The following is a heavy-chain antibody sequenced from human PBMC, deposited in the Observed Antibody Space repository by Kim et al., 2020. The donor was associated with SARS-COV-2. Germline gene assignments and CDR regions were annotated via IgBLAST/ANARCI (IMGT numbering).Heavy chain of an antibody. D-gene: IGHD3-3*01. CDR3: AKDRGGVGANYFDH. Sequence: GGSLRLSCAASGFRFGAFAMHWVRQAPGKGLEWVAGTWHDDGGKYYVDSVKGRSTISRDNAKNTHYPEMHSLRVKDTEVYDCAKDRGGVGANYFDHWGQG. CDR2: TWHDDGGK. V-gene: IGHV3-33*06. CDR1: GFRFGAFA. J-gene: IGHJ4*02.